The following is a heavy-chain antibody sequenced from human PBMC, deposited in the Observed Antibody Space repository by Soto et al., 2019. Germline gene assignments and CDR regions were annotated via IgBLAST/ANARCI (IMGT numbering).Heavy chain of an antibody. V-gene: IGHV3-33*01. CDR2: IWYDGSNK. CDR1: GFTFSSYG. Sequence: GGSLRLSCAASGFTFSSYGMHWVRQAPGKGLEWVAVIWYDGSNKYYADSVKGRFTISRDNSKNTLYLQMNSLRAEDTAVYYCARMSSTRDYFDYWGQGTLVTSPQ. J-gene: IGHJ4*02. D-gene: IGHD2-2*01. CDR3: ARMSSTRDYFDY.